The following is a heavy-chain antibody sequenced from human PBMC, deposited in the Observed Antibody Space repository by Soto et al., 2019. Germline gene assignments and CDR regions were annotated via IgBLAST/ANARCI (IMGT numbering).Heavy chain of an antibody. CDR3: ARDHHYDSSGYPYGMDV. CDR1: GFTFSSYD. Sequence: GGSLRLSCAASGFTFSSYDMHWFRQATGKGLEWVSAIGTAGSTYYADSVKGRFTISRDNSKNTLYLQMNSLRAEDTAVYYCARDHHYDSSGYPYGMDVWGQGPRSPSP. CDR2: IGTAGST. J-gene: IGHJ6*02. D-gene: IGHD3-22*01. V-gene: IGHV3-13*01.